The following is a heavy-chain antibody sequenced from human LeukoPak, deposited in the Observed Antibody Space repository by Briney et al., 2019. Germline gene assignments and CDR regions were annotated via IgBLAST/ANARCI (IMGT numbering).Heavy chain of an antibody. J-gene: IGHJ4*02. CDR1: GDSISSGDYY. V-gene: IGHV4-61*02. D-gene: IGHD6-6*01. Sequence: PSQTLSLTCTVSGDSISSGDYYWSWIRQPAGRGLEWIGRISSSGSTNYNPSLKSRVTISVDTSKNQFSLKLSSVTAADTAVYYCARDPYSSSDTFDYWGQGTLVTVSS. CDR3: ARDPYSSSDTFDY. CDR2: ISSSGST.